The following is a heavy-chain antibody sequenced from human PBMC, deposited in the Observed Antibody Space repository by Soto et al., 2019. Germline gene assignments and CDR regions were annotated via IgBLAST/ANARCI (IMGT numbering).Heavy chain of an antibody. V-gene: IGHV3-48*02. J-gene: IGHJ4*02. CDR2: ISSSSSTI. D-gene: IGHD6-6*01. CDR3: ASEYSSWNNHFDY. Sequence: PGGSLRLSCAASGFTFSSYSMNWVRQAPGKGLEWVSYISSSSSTIYYADSVKGRFTISRDNAKNSLYLQMNSLRDEDTAVYYCASEYSSWNNHFDYWGQGTLITVSS. CDR1: GFTFSSYS.